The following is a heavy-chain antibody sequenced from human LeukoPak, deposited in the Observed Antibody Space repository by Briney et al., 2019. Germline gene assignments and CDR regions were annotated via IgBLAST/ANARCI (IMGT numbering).Heavy chain of an antibody. D-gene: IGHD4-17*01. CDR1: GVTVSSNY. J-gene: IGHJ3*02. CDR2: IYSGGST. Sequence: GGSLRLSCAASGVTVSSNYMSWVRQAPGKGLEWVSVIYSGGSTYYADSVKGRFTISRDNSKNTLYLQMNSLRAEDTAVYYCARVLRTGAFDIWGQGTMVTVSS. CDR3: ARVLRTGAFDI. V-gene: IGHV3-66*01.